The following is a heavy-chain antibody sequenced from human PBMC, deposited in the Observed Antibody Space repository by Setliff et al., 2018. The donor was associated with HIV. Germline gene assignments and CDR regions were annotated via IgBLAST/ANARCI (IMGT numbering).Heavy chain of an antibody. CDR1: GYTFTSYY. CDR2: INPSGGST. J-gene: IGHJ4*02. Sequence: ASVKVSCKASGYTFTSYYMYWVRQAPGQGLEWMGSINPSGGSTSYAQKFQGRVTMTRDTSTSTVYMELSSLRSEDTAVYYCARDLSISNPYYDILTGPGVYWGQGTLVTVSS. D-gene: IGHD3-9*01. V-gene: IGHV1-46*01. CDR3: ARDLSISNPYYDILTGPGVY.